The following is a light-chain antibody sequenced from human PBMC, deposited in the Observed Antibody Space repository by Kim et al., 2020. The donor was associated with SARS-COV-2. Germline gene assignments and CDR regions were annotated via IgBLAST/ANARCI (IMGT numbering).Light chain of an antibody. CDR1: NSNIGTNI. J-gene: IGLJ1*01. V-gene: IGLV1-44*01. CDR3: AAWDDGLSGYV. CDR2: DNY. Sequence: GQRVPISCSGSNSNIGTNIVNWYQHFPGMAPKLLIHDNYQRPSGVPDRFSASKSGTSASLAISGLQSEDEADYYCAAWDDGLSGYVFGAGTKVTVL.